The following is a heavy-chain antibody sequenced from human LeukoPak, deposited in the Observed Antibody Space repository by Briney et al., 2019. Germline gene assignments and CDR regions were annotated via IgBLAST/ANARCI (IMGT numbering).Heavy chain of an antibody. CDR3: ARDRDYGGYSAFDY. V-gene: IGHV4-59*01. CDR1: GGSISIYY. D-gene: IGHD4-17*01. Sequence: SETLSLTCTVSGGSISIYYWSWIRQPPGKGLEWVGYIYYSGSTNYNPSLKSRVTISVDTSKNQFSLKLSSVTAADTAVYYCARDRDYGGYSAFDYWGQGTLVTVSS. J-gene: IGHJ4*02. CDR2: IYYSGST.